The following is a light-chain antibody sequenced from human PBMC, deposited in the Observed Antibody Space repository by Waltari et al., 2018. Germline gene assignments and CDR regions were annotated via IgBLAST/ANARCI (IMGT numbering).Light chain of an antibody. V-gene: IGLV2-14*03. J-gene: IGLJ3*02. CDR3: NSYTGSSSWV. CDR2: DVF. Sequence: QSALTQPASVSGSPGQSITISCTGTSRDVGFYNYVSWYQQYPGKAPKLIIYDVFQRPSGVSNRCSGSKSGNTASLTISGLQTEDEGDYYCNSYTGSSSWVFGGGTKLTVL. CDR1: SRDVGFYNY.